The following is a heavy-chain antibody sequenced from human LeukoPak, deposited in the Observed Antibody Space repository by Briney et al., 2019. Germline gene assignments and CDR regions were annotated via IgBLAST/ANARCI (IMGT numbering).Heavy chain of an antibody. CDR2: IYYSGST. CDR3: ARGRLLWFGEYTSPDY. V-gene: IGHV4-39*01. Sequence: SETLSLTCTVSGGSISSSSYYWGWIRQPPGKGLEWIGSIYYSGSTYYNPSLKSRVTISVDTSKNQFSLKLSSVTAADTAVYYCARGRLLWFGEYTSPDYWGQGTLVTVSS. CDR1: GGSISSSSYY. J-gene: IGHJ4*02. D-gene: IGHD3-10*01.